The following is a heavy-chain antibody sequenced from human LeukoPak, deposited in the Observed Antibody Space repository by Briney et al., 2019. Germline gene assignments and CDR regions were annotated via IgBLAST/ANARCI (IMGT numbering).Heavy chain of an antibody. D-gene: IGHD3-22*01. CDR3: ARAIPYPDSSGYYCGPLDY. V-gene: IGHV3-11*01. CDR1: GFTFSDYY. J-gene: IGHJ4*02. CDR2: ISTTGGTR. Sequence: GGSLRLSCAAFGFTFSDYYMTWIRQAPGKGLEWVSYISTTGGTRYYADSMKGRFTISRDNAKKSLYLQMNSLRAEDAAVYYCARAIPYPDSSGYYCGPLDYWGQGILVTVSS.